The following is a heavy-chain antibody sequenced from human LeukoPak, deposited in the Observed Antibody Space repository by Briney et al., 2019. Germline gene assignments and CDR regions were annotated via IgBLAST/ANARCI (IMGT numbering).Heavy chain of an antibody. Sequence: PGGSLRLSCAASGFTFSSYSMNWVRQAPGKGLEWVSSISSSSSYIYYADSVKGRFTISRDNAKNSLYLQMNSLRAEDTAVYYCAKDSFGGHDFDSWGQGTLVTFSS. V-gene: IGHV3-21*01. CDR1: GFTFSSYS. D-gene: IGHD3-10*01. CDR3: AKDSFGGHDFDS. J-gene: IGHJ4*02. CDR2: ISSSSSYI.